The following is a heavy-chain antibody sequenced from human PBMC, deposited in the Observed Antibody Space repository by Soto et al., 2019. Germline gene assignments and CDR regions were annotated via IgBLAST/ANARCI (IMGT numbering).Heavy chain of an antibody. D-gene: IGHD1-7*01. Sequence: GASVKVSCKVSGYTVSELSKHWVRQAPGEGLEWMGGFAPEDNENIYAQKFQGRVTLTEDRSTDTAYLELTSLRSDDTAVYYCVTSGTILSNHYGMDVWGPGTTVTVSS. J-gene: IGHJ6*02. V-gene: IGHV1-24*01. CDR2: FAPEDNEN. CDR3: VTSGTILSNHYGMDV. CDR1: GYTVSELS.